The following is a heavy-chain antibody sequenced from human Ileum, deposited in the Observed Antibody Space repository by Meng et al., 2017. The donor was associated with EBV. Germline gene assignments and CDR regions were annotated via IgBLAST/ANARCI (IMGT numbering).Heavy chain of an antibody. Sequence: QVQLQESGPGLVKPSQTLSLTCTVPGGSISSGGYYWSWIRQHPGKGLEWIGYIHDSGSTYYNPSLKSRVTISADTSKNQFSLKLSSVTAADTAVYYCARASYGSGSPLGESWFDPWGQGTLCNVSS. V-gene: IGHV4-31*03. CDR1: GGSISSGGYY. D-gene: IGHD3-10*01. CDR2: IHDSGST. CDR3: ARASYGSGSPLGESWFDP. J-gene: IGHJ5*02.